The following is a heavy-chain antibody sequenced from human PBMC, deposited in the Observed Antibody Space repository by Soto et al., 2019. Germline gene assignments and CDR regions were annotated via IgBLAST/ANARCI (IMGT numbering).Heavy chain of an antibody. Sequence: SETLSLTCTVSGGSISSYDYYWSWIRQPPGKGLECIGYIYYSGSTYYNPSLKSRVTISVDTSKNQFSLKLSSVTAADTAVYYCARTLRRGPPFEYRGQGTLVTVSS. D-gene: IGHD3-10*01. CDR2: IYYSGST. V-gene: IGHV4-30-4*01. J-gene: IGHJ4*02. CDR3: ARTLRRGPPFEY. CDR1: GGSISSYDYY.